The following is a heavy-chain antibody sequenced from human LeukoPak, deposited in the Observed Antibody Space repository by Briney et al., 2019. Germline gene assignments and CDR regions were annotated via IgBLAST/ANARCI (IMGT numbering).Heavy chain of an antibody. Sequence: PGGSLRLSCAASGFTFSSFGMHWVRQAPGKGLEWVAVIWNDGSNNYYADFVKGRFTISRDNAKNTLYLQMNSLRPEDTAVYYCARSMAYNCLDYWGQGTLVTVSS. J-gene: IGHJ4*02. CDR1: GFTFSSFG. CDR3: ARSMAYNCLDY. V-gene: IGHV3-33*01. D-gene: IGHD5-24*01. CDR2: IWNDGSNN.